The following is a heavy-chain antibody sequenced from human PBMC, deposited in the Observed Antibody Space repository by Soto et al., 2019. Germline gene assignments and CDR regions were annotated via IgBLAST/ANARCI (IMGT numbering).Heavy chain of an antibody. CDR1: GFTFSDYY. Sequence: GGSLRLSCAASGFTFSDYYMSWIRQAPGKGLEWVSYISSSGSTIYYADSVKGRFTISRDNAKNSLYLQMNSLRAEDTAVYYCARDYDFWSGYLGPPAFDIWGQATMVTVSS. V-gene: IGHV3-11*01. D-gene: IGHD3-3*01. J-gene: IGHJ3*02. CDR3: ARDYDFWSGYLGPPAFDI. CDR2: ISSSGSTI.